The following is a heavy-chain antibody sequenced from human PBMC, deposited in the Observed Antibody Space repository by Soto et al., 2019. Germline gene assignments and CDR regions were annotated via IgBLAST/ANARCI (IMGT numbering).Heavy chain of an antibody. D-gene: IGHD3-10*01. V-gene: IGHV3-23*01. CDR1: GFTFSSYA. Sequence: GGSLRLSCAASGFTFSSYAMSWVRQAPGKGLEWVSAISGSGGSTYYADSVKGRFTISRDNSKNTLYLQMNSLRAEDTAVYYCAIHGPFFGEWGYFDYWGQGTLVTVSS. J-gene: IGHJ4*02. CDR2: ISGSGGST. CDR3: AIHGPFFGEWGYFDY.